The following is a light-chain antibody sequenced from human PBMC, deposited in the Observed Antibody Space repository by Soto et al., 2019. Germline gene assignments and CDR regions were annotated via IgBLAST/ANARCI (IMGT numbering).Light chain of an antibody. CDR1: QSVTTN. V-gene: IGKV3-20*01. CDR3: QQYGSSPT. CDR2: GAS. J-gene: IGKJ1*01. Sequence: EIVLTQSPATLSLSPGERATLSCRASQSVTTNMAWYQQKPGQAPRLLIYGASTRATGIPARFSGSGSGTDFTLTISRLEPEDFAVYYCQQYGSSPTFGQGTKGDIK.